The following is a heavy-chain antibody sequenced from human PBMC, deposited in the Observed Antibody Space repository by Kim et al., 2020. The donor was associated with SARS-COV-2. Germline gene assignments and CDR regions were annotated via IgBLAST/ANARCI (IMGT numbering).Heavy chain of an antibody. V-gene: IGHV3-21*01. D-gene: IGHD5-18*01. Sequence: GGSLRFSCAASGFIFRTYSINWVRQAPGKGLEWVSTISSGSDYIYYADSVKGRFTISRDNARNSVYLQMSSLRAEDTAVYYCTRDLSTGMPRGFDYWGQGTPVTVSS. CDR3: TRDLSTGMPRGFDY. J-gene: IGHJ4*02. CDR1: GFIFRTYS. CDR2: ISSGSDYI.